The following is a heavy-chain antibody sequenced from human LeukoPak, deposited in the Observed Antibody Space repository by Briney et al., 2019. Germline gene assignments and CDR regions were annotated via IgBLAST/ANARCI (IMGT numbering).Heavy chain of an antibody. CDR1: GGTFSSYA. V-gene: IGHV1-69*06. Sequence: ASVKVSCKASGGTFSSYAISWVRQAPGQGLEWMGRIIPIFGTANYAQKFQGRVTITADKSTSTAYMELSSLRSEDTAVYYCARGAVITMVRGVIFSWFDPWGQGTRVTVSS. CDR2: IIPIFGTA. CDR3: ARGAVITMVRGVIFSWFDP. D-gene: IGHD3-10*01. J-gene: IGHJ5*02.